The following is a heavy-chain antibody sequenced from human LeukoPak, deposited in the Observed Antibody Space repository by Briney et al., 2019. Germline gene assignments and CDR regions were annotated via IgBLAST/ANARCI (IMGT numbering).Heavy chain of an antibody. CDR2: ISGYNGNT. V-gene: IGHV1-18*01. J-gene: IGHJ4*01. Sequence: ASVKVSCKASGYTFTNYGFSWVRQAPGPGLEWMGWISGYNGNTNNAQKLHGRDTMITDTTTSTAYMELRSLRSDGPAVYYCAIQVCVVATGPWSELDYWGQGTLVTVSS. CDR1: GYTFTNYG. CDR3: AIQVCVVATGPWSELDY. D-gene: IGHD2-2*01.